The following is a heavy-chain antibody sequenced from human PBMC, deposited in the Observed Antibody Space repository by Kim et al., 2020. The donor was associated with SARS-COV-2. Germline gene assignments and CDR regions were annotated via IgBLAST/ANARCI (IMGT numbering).Heavy chain of an antibody. CDR2: ISSSGVTI. CDR3: ARSWVTDGTDWFDP. D-gene: IGHD2-21*02. J-gene: IGHJ5*02. V-gene: IGHV3-48*03. Sequence: GGSLRLSCAASGFIFSSYDINWVRQAPGKGLEWVSYISSSGVTIYYAESVKGRFTISRDNAKNSMFLQMNSLRAEDTAVYYCARSWVTDGTDWFDPWGQGTLVTVSS. CDR1: GFIFSSYD.